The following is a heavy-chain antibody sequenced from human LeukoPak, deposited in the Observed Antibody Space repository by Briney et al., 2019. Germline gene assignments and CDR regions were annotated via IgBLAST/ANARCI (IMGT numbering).Heavy chain of an antibody. CDR2: ISGSGGST. V-gene: IGHV3-23*01. J-gene: IGHJ2*01. D-gene: IGHD3-10*01. Sequence: QPGGSLRLSCAASGFTFSSYAMSWVRQAPGKGLEWVSAISGSGGSTYYADSVKGRFTISRDNSKNTLYLQMNSLRAGDTAIYHCAKIGVIGNWYYDVWGRGTLVTVSS. CDR1: GFTFSSYA. CDR3: AKIGVIGNWYYDV.